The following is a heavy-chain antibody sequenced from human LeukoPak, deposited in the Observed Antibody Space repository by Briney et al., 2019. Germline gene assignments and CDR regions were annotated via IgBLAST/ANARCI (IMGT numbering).Heavy chain of an antibody. D-gene: IGHD6-13*01. Sequence: SETLSLTCTVSDTSINTYYWSWIRQPAGKGLEWIGHMYATGTTNYNPSLKSRVTMSIDTSKNQFSLNLRSVTAADTAVYFCARGRVSSSTWYSTYYYYFYMDVWGKGTTVTVSS. CDR1: DTSINTYY. J-gene: IGHJ6*03. CDR2: MYATGTT. CDR3: ARGRVSSSTWYSTYYYYFYMDV. V-gene: IGHV4-4*07.